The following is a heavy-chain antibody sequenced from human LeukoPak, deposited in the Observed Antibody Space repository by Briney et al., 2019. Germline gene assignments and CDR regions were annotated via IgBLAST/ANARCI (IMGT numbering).Heavy chain of an antibody. CDR2: VFNGGRT. J-gene: IGHJ4*02. D-gene: IGHD6-13*01. Sequence: SETLSLTCSVSGSSINSHYCSWIRQSPRNGLEWILYVFNGGRTTYNPSRKSRVTMSLATSRDRFSLGLSSVTAADTAIYSVASRPADSTWYGVMDYWSQGTMVTVSS. CDR3: ASRPADSTWYGVMDY. V-gene: IGHV4-59*11. CDR1: GSSINSHY.